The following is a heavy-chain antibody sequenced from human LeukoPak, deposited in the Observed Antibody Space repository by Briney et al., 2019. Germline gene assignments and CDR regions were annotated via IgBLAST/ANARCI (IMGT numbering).Heavy chain of an antibody. D-gene: IGHD1-26*01. CDR1: GFTFTTYG. Sequence: GGSLRLSCAASGFTFTTYGMHWVRQAPGKGLEWVAFIQNDEIDKFYADSVKGRFTISRDNSRNTLYLQMNSLRAEDTAVYYCARVGGSYPGYYFDYWGQGTLVTVSS. CDR3: ARVGGSYPGYYFDY. J-gene: IGHJ4*02. V-gene: IGHV3-30*02. CDR2: IQNDEIDK.